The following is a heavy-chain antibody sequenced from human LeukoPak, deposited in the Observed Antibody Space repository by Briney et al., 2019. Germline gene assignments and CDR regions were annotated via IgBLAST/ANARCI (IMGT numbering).Heavy chain of an antibody. J-gene: IGHJ4*02. CDR2: IKNDGSIT. CDR1: GFTFSNYW. D-gene: IGHD2/OR15-2a*01. V-gene: IGHV3-74*01. CDR3: ARTDYLTN. Sequence: GGSLRLSCAASGFTFSNYWMHCVRQAPGKGLVWVSRIKNDGSITNYADSVKGRFTISRDNAKNTLHLQMNSLRAEDTAVYYCARTDYLTNWGQGTLVTVSS.